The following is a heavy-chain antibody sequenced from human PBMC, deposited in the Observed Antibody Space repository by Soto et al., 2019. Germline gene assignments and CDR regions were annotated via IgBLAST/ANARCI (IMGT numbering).Heavy chain of an antibody. CDR3: ARGSTRAAELFGY. CDR1: GDSVISNWY. D-gene: IGHD6-13*01. V-gene: IGHV4-4*02. Sequence: SETLSLTCAVSGDSVISNWYWGWVRQSPGKGLEWIADMFHSGSTNYSPSLESRLTLSVDTSKNQFSLKLSSVTAADTAVYYCARGSTRAAELFGYWGQGTLVTVSS. J-gene: IGHJ4*02. CDR2: MFHSGST.